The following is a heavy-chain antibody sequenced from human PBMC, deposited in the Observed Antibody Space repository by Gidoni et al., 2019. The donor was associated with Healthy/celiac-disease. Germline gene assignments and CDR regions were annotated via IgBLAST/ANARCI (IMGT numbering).Heavy chain of an antibody. J-gene: IGHJ4*02. CDR1: FSGYY. D-gene: IGHD2-15*01. Sequence: FSGYYWSWIRQPPGKGLEWIGEINHSGSTNYNPSLKSRVTISVDTSKNQFSLKLSSVTAADTAVYYCASGGKRRVVVVVAALDYWGQGTLVTVSS. CDR3: ASGGKRRVVVVVAALDY. V-gene: IGHV4-34*01. CDR2: INHSGST.